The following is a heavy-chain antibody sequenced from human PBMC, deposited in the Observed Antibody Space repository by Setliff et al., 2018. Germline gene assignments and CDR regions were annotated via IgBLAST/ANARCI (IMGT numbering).Heavy chain of an antibody. Sequence: GASVKVSCKVSGYRLIEVSMHWVRQAPGKGLEWMGGFDPEDEETIYAQKFQGRVTMTTDTSTSTAYMELRSLRSDDTAMYYCARDLSTTVMTRSWYYFDYWGQGTLVTVSS. J-gene: IGHJ4*02. CDR1: GYRLIEVS. CDR2: FDPEDEET. V-gene: IGHV1-24*01. CDR3: ARDLSTTVMTRSWYYFDY. D-gene: IGHD4-17*01.